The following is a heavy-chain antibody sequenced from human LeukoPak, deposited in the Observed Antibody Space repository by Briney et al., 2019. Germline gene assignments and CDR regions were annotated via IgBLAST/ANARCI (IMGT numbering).Heavy chain of an antibody. D-gene: IGHD2-15*01. CDR2: TYYTGST. CDR1: GGSISNHY. CDR3: ASNLVVAAIPYAFDI. J-gene: IGHJ3*02. Sequence: SETLSLTCSVSGGSISNHYWSWLRQPPGRGLEWIGYTYYTGSTYYNPSLKSRVTISVDTSKNQFSLKLSSVTAADTAVYYCASNLVVAAIPYAFDIWGQGTMVTVSS. V-gene: IGHV4-59*08.